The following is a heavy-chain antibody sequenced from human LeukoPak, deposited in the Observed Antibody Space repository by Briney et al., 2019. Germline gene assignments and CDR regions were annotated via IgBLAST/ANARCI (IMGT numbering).Heavy chain of an antibody. D-gene: IGHD1-1*01. CDR3: ARDRRQRDYFDF. CDR1: GYSINNGYY. J-gene: IGHJ4*02. V-gene: IGHV4-38-2*02. CDR2: MFHTGNS. Sequence: PSETLSLTCTVFGYSINNGYYWGWIRQAPGKGLEWIGSMFHTGNSYYNPSLKRRVTIAIDTSKNQFSLKLSSVTAADTAVYYCARDRRQRDYFDFWGQGARVTVSS.